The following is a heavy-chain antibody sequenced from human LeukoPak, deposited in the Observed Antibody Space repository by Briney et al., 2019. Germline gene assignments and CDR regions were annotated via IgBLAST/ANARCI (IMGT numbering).Heavy chain of an antibody. CDR2: ISHTGGT. CDR3: AANSADYNTLGSSYKV. CDR1: GGSFSGFY. D-gene: IGHD3-10*01. V-gene: IGHV4-34*01. Sequence: SETLSLTCAVYGGSFSGFYWSWIRQPPGQGLEWIGEISHTGGTNYNQSLTSRVTISVDTSKNQFSLKLNSVTAADTAVFYCAANSADYNTLGSSYKVWGQGTLVTVSS. J-gene: IGHJ4*02.